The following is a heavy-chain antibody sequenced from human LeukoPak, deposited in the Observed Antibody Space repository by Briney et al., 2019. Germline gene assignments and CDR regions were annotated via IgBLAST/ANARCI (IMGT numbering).Heavy chain of an antibody. CDR1: GYTFTGYY. V-gene: IGHV1-2*02. J-gene: IGHJ5*02. CDR2: TNPNSGGT. D-gene: IGHD6-13*01. CDR3: ARDMWQQFDWFDP. Sequence: ASVKVSCKASGYTFTGYYMHWVRQAPGQGLEWMGWTNPNSGGTNYAQKFQGRVTMTRDTSISTAYMDLSRLRSDDTAVYYCARDMWQQFDWFDPWGQGTLVTVSS.